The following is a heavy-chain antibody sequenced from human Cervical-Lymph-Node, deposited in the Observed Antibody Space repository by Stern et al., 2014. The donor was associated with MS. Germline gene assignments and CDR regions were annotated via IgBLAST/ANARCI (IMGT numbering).Heavy chain of an antibody. V-gene: IGHV3-73*02. CDR3: TRSMIIVAFDY. CDR2: IRSKDNSYAT. J-gene: IGHJ4*02. CDR1: GFNLSGSA. Sequence: VQLVQSGGGLVQPGGSLKLSCAASGFNLSGSAMHWVRQAPGKGLEWVGRIRSKDNSYATAYAASVKGRFTISRDDSKNMAYLQMNSLKTEDTAVYYCTRSMIIVAFDYWGQGTLVTVSS. D-gene: IGHD3-22*01.